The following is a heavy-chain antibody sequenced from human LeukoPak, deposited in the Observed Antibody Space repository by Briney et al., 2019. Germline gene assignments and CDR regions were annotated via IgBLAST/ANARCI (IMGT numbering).Heavy chain of an antibody. V-gene: IGHV1-69*04. CDR1: GGTFSSYA. Sequence: SVKVSCTASGGTFSSYAISWVRQAPGQGLEWMGRIIPIFGIANYAQKFQGRVTITADKSTSTAYMELSSLRSEDTAVYYCASGGTYYYDSSDCWGQGTLVTVSS. D-gene: IGHD3-22*01. CDR2: IIPIFGIA. CDR3: ASGGTYYYDSSDC. J-gene: IGHJ4*02.